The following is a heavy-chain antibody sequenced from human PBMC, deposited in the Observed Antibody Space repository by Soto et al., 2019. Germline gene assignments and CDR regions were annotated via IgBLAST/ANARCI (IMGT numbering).Heavy chain of an antibody. Sequence: PGGSLRLSCGAPGFTFRTYWLSWVRQVPGKGLEWVANINQDGSEKNYVDSVKGRFTISRDNAKNTLYLQMNSLRAEDTAVYYCARDPGIAASGTWYFDLWGRGTLVTVPS. CDR1: GFTFRTYW. CDR2: INQDGSEK. CDR3: ARDPGIAASGTWYFDL. J-gene: IGHJ2*01. D-gene: IGHD6-13*01. V-gene: IGHV3-7*01.